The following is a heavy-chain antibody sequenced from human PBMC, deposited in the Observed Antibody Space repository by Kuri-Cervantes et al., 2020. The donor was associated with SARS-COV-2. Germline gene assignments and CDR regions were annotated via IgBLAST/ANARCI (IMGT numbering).Heavy chain of an antibody. CDR2: IYYSGST. CDR3: AREIRITIFGVVIISYGMDV. D-gene: IGHD3-3*01. J-gene: IGHJ6*02. CDR1: GGSISSYY. V-gene: IGHV4-59*01. Sequence: SETLSLTCTVSGGSISSYYWSWIRQPPGKGLEWIGYIYYSGSTNYNPSLKSRVTISVDTSKNQFSLKLSSVTAADTAVYYCAREIRITIFGVVIISYGMDVWGQGTTVTVSS.